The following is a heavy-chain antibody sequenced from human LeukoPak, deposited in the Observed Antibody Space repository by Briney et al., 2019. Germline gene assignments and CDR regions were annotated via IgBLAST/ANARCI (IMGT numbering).Heavy chain of an antibody. CDR2: INHSGST. CDR1: GGSFSGYY. Sequence: SETLSLTCAVYGGSFSGYYWSWIRQPPGKGLEWIGEINHSGSTNYNPSLKSRVTISVDTSKNQFSLKLSSVTAADTAVYCCGRRATGAFDIWGQGTMVTVSS. D-gene: IGHD1-1*01. CDR3: GRRATGAFDI. V-gene: IGHV4-34*01. J-gene: IGHJ3*02.